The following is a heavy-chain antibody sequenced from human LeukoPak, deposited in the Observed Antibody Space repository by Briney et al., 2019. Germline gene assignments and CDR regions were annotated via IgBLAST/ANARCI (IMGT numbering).Heavy chain of an antibody. CDR3: ASPRRVGASFDY. J-gene: IGHJ4*02. CDR2: IKQDGSEK. V-gene: IGHV3-7*01. CDR1: GFTFSSYW. D-gene: IGHD1-26*01. Sequence: DPGGSLRLSCAASGFTFSSYWMSWVRQAPGKGLEWVANIKQDGSEKYYVDSVKGRFTISRDNAKNSLYLQMNSLRAEDTAVYCCASPRRVGASFDYWGQGTLVTVSS.